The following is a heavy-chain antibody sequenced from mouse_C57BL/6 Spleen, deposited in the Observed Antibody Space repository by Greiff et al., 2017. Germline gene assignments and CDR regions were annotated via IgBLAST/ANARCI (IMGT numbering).Heavy chain of an antibody. CDR2: IDPENGDT. Sequence: VQLQQSGAELVRPGASVKLSCTASGFNIKDDYMHWVKQRPEQGLEWIGWIDPENGDTEYASKFQGKATITADTSSNTAYLQLSSLTSEDTAVYYCTRRQLRLRGAMDYWGQGTSVTVSS. CDR3: TRRQLRLRGAMDY. J-gene: IGHJ4*01. D-gene: IGHD3-2*02. V-gene: IGHV14-4*01. CDR1: GFNIKDDY.